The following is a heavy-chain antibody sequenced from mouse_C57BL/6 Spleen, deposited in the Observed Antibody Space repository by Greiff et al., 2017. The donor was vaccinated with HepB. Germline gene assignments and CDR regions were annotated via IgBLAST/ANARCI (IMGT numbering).Heavy chain of an antibody. Sequence: VQLQQSGPELVKPGASVKISCKASGYAFSSSWMNWVKQRPGKGLEWIGRIYPGDGDTNYNGKFKGKATLTADKSSSTAYMQLSSLTSEDSAVYFCAGESITTVVFDYWGQGTTLTVSS. J-gene: IGHJ2*01. CDR2: IYPGDGDT. D-gene: IGHD1-1*01. CDR3: AGESITTVVFDY. V-gene: IGHV1-82*01. CDR1: GYAFSSSW.